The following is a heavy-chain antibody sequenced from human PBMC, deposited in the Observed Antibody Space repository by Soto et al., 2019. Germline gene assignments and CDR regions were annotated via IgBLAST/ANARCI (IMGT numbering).Heavy chain of an antibody. D-gene: IGHD6-19*01. CDR1: GFTFSSYE. J-gene: IGHJ4*02. CDR3: ARDRSSGWYFDY. Sequence: PGGSLRLSCAASGFTFSSYEMNWVRQAPGKGLEWVSYISSSGSTIYYADSVKGRFTISRDNAKNSLYLQMNSLRAEDTAVYYCARDRSSGWYFDYWGQGTLVTVSS. V-gene: IGHV3-48*03. CDR2: ISSSGSTI.